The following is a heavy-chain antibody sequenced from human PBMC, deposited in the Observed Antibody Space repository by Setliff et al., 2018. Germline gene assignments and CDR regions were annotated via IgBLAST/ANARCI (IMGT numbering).Heavy chain of an antibody. Sequence: GGSLRLSCAASGFTFSSYEMNWVRQAPGKGLEWVSYISSSGSTIYYADSVKGRFTISRDNAKNSLYLQMNSLRAEDTAVYYCARSLPFASVAGTGCDYWGQGTLVTV. CDR3: ARSLPFASVAGTGCDY. J-gene: IGHJ4*02. CDR2: ISSSGSTI. V-gene: IGHV3-48*03. CDR1: GFTFSSYE. D-gene: IGHD6-19*01.